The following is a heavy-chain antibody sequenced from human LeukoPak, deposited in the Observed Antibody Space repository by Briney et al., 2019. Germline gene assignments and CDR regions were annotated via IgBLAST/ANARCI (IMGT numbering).Heavy chain of an antibody. V-gene: IGHV1-69*04. Sequence: SVKVSCKASGGTFSSYAISWVRQAPGQGLEWMGRIIPILGIANYAQKFQGRVTITADKSTSTAYMELSSLRSGDTAVYYCARDQYCSSTSCYSSIDWFDPWGQGTLVTVSS. CDR2: IIPILGIA. CDR1: GGTFSSYA. D-gene: IGHD2-2*01. J-gene: IGHJ5*02. CDR3: ARDQYCSSTSCYSSIDWFDP.